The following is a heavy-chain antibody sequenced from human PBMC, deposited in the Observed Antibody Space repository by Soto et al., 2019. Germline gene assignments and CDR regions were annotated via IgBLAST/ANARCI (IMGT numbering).Heavy chain of an antibody. D-gene: IGHD3-10*01. CDR1: GFTFSDYY. Sequence: PGGSLRLSCAASGFTFSDYYMSWIRQAPGKGLEWVSYISSSSSYTNYADSVKGRFTISRDNAKNSLYLQMNSLRAEDTAVYYCARDLAWNYGSGNGMDVWGQGTTVTVSS. CDR2: ISSSSSYT. CDR3: ARDLAWNYGSGNGMDV. J-gene: IGHJ6*02. V-gene: IGHV3-11*05.